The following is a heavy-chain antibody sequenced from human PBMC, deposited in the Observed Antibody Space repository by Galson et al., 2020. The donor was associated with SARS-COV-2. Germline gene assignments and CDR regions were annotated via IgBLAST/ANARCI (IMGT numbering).Heavy chain of an antibody. CDR3: ASGFVGFGELSGWFDP. CDR1: GGSISSYY. CDR2: IYTSGST. V-gene: IGHV4-4*07. Sequence: SETLSLTCTVSGGSISSYYWSWIRQPAGKGLEWIGRIYTSGSTNYNPSLKSRVTMSVDTSKNQFSLKLSSVTAADTAVYYCASGFVGFGELSGWFDPWGQGTLVTVSS. J-gene: IGHJ5*02. D-gene: IGHD3-10*01.